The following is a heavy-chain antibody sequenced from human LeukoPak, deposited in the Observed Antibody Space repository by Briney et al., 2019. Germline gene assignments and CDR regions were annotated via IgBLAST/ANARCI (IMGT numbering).Heavy chain of an antibody. CDR3: AKSRGSYLYYYGMDV. Sequence: PGRSLRLSCAASGFTFSSSGMHGVRQAPGKGLERGAVISYDGSNKYYADSVKGRFTISRDNSKNTLYLQMNSLRAEDTAVYYCAKSRGSYLYYYGMDVWGQGTTVTVSS. CDR1: GFTFSSSG. V-gene: IGHV3-30*18. J-gene: IGHJ6*02. CDR2: ISYDGSNK. D-gene: IGHD1-26*01.